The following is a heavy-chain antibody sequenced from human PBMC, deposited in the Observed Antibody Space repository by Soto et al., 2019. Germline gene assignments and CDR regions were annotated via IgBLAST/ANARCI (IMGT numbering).Heavy chain of an antibody. J-gene: IGHJ5*02. Sequence: SETLSLTCTVSGGSISSYFWNWIRQRPGKGLEWVGYVYSSGSSNYNPSLKSRVTISLDTSNSHFSLKLTSVTLADTAVYYCARSTGGEFDPWGQGTLVTVSS. CDR2: VYSSGSS. V-gene: IGHV4-59*01. D-gene: IGHD4-4*01. CDR1: GGSISSYF. CDR3: ARSTGGEFDP.